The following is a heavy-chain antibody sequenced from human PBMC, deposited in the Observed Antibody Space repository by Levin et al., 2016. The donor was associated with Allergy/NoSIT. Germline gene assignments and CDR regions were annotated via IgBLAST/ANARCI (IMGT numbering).Heavy chain of an antibody. CDR2: TYYRSKWYN. Sequence: WIRHVPSRGLEWRGRTYYRSKWYNDYAVSVKSRITINPDTSKNQFSLQLNSVTPEDTAVYYCARANSSGWYSPYYYYGMDVWGQGTTVTVSS. D-gene: IGHD6-19*01. CDR3: ARANSSGWYSPYYYYGMDV. J-gene: IGHJ6*02. V-gene: IGHV6-1*01.